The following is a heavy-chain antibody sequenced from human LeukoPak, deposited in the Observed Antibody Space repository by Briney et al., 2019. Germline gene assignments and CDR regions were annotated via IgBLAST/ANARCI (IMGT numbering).Heavy chain of an antibody. V-gene: IGHV1-69*13. CDR2: IIPIFGKA. CDR3: ARDPRNIYGPGGY. Sequence: ASVKVSCKASGGTFSNYGISWVRQAPGQELECMGGIIPIFGKANYAQKFQGRVTITADESTSTAYMELSSLRSEDTAVYCCARDPRNIYGPGGYWGQGTLVTVSS. D-gene: IGHD3-10*01. J-gene: IGHJ4*02. CDR1: GGTFSNYG.